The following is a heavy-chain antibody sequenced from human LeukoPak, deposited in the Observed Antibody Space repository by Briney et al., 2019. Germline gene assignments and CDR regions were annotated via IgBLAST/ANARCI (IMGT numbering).Heavy chain of an antibody. D-gene: IGHD3-16*02. J-gene: IGHJ4*02. Sequence: QSGGSLRLSCAASGFTFSSYWMTWVRQAPGKGLEWVAYMKQDGSEIYYVDSVKGRFTISRDNANNSLYLQMNSLRAEDTALYYCAGGVYQFDYWGQGTLVTVSS. V-gene: IGHV3-7*01. CDR3: AGGVYQFDY. CDR1: GFTFSSYW. CDR2: MKQDGSEI.